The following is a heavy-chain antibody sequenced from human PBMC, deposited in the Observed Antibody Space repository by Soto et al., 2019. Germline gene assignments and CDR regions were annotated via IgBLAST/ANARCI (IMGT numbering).Heavy chain of an antibody. V-gene: IGHV3-11*01. J-gene: IGHJ4*02. Sequence: DLEESGGGLVKPGGSLRLSCIASGFTFSDYYMSWIRQAPGKGLEWVADISNSGKIRHHEDSVEGRFTISRDNARDSLYLQMNSLRPEDSAIYYCARDHGGGGLTLESWGQGTLVTVSS. D-gene: IGHD3-16*01. CDR1: GFTFSDYY. CDR2: ISNSGKIR. CDR3: ARDHGGGGLTLES.